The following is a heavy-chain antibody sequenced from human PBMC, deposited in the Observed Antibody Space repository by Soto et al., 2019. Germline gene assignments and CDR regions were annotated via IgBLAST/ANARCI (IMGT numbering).Heavy chain of an antibody. J-gene: IGHJ5*02. V-gene: IGHV4-34*01. CDR3: ARVYGYNGIWFDP. D-gene: IGHD5-18*01. CDR1: GGSFSGYY. CDR2: INDSGST. Sequence: PSETLSLTCAVYGGSFSGYYWSWIRQPPGKGLEWIGEINDSGSTNYNPSLKTRVTMSLDTSKTQFSLKLSSLTAADTAVYYCARVYGYNGIWFDPWGQGTLVTVSS.